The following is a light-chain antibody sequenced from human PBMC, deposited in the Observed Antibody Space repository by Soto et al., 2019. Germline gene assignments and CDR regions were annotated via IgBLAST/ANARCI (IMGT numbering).Light chain of an antibody. Sequence: SYELTQPPSLSVAPGKTARITCGGNNIGSKSVHWYQQKPGQAPVLVIYYDSDQPSGIPERFSGSNSGNTATLTISRVEAGDEADYYCQVWDSSSDHVVFGGGTKLTVL. CDR3: QVWDSSSDHVV. CDR1: NIGSKS. V-gene: IGLV3-21*04. CDR2: YDS. J-gene: IGLJ2*01.